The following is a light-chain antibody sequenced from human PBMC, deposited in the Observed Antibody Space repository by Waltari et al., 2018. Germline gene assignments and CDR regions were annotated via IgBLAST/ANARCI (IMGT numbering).Light chain of an antibody. J-gene: IGKJ5*01. CDR2: DAS. CDR3: QQYDNLPLA. V-gene: IGKV1-33*01. Sequence: DIQLTQSQSSLSASVGDRVTITCQASQDISKYLNWYQQKPGKAPRLLIYDASNLETGVPSRFSGRGSGTDFTFTIFSLQPEDIATYYCQQYDNLPLAFGQGTRLEIK. CDR1: QDISKY.